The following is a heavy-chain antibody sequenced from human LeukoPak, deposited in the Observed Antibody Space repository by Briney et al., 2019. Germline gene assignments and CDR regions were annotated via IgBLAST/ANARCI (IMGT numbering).Heavy chain of an antibody. D-gene: IGHD3-22*01. V-gene: IGHV4-59*08. J-gene: IGHJ1*01. Sequence: SETLSLTCTVSGGSISRYYWSWIRQPPGKGLEWIGYIYYSGSTNYNPALKSRVTIAVDTSKNQFFLKLSSVTAADTAVYYCASATYYYDYSGSPGHVQDWGQGTLVTVSS. CDR2: IYYSGST. CDR3: ASATYYYDYSGSPGHVQD. CDR1: GGSISRYY.